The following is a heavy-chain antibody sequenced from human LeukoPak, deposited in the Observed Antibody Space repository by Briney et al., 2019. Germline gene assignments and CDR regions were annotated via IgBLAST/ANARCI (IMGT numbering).Heavy chain of an antibody. CDR1: VFTFSSYA. V-gene: IGHV3-23*01. D-gene: IGHD2-2*01. Sequence: GGSLRLSCAASVFTFSSYAMSWVRQAPGKGLEWVSAISGSGGSTYYADSVKGRFTISRDNSKNTLYLQMNSLRAEDTAVYYCAKTGSTAPHYYGMDVWGKGTTVTVSS. CDR3: AKTGSTAPHYYGMDV. J-gene: IGHJ6*04. CDR2: ISGSGGST.